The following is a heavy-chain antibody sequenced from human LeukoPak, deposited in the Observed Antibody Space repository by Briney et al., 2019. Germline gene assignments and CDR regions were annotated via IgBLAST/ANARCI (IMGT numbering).Heavy chain of an antibody. CDR1: GFTFSSYS. D-gene: IGHD1-14*01. CDR2: ISSSSSYI. CDR3: ARPYPNTEDDY. V-gene: IGHV3-21*01. Sequence: GSLRLSCAASGFTFSSYSMNWVRQAPGKGLEWVSSISSSSSYIYYADSVKGRFTISRDNAKNSLYLQMDSLRAEDTAVYYCARPYPNTEDDYWGQGTLVTVSS. J-gene: IGHJ4*02.